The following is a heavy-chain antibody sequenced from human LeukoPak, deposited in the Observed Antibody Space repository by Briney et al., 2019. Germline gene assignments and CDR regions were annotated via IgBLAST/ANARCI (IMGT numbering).Heavy chain of an antibody. J-gene: IGHJ6*02. D-gene: IGHD4-23*01. CDR3: AKDGDYGGNYGMDV. CDR1: GFTFSSYG. Sequence: PGRSLRLSCAASGFTFSSYGMHWVRQAPGKGLEWVAVISYDGSNKYYADSVKGRFTISRDNSKNTLYLQMNSLRAEDTAVCYCAKDGDYGGNYGMDVWGQGTTVTVSS. CDR2: ISYDGSNK. V-gene: IGHV3-30*18.